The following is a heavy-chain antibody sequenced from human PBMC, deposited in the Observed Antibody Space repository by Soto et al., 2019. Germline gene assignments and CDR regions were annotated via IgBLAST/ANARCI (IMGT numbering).Heavy chain of an antibody. CDR2: ISAXNGNK. CDR1: GSTFTRYG. Sequence: XSVKVSCKASGSTFTRYGISWVRQAPGQGLEWMGWISAXNGNKXYAQKHKGRVXXTTDTSTXXAYMELRSMRSDDTAVYYCARTGVYYDSSGYDYWGQGTLVTVSS. V-gene: IGHV1-18*01. CDR3: ARTGVYYDSSGYDY. J-gene: IGHJ4*02. D-gene: IGHD3-22*01.